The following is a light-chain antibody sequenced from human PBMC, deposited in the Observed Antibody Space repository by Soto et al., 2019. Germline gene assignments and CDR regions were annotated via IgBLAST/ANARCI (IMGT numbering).Light chain of an antibody. V-gene: IGLV2-14*01. J-gene: IGLJ2*01. CDR1: TSDIYVYNY. CDR3: SSYTSTSTPI. CDR2: EVT. Sequence: QSVLTQPASVSGSPGQSITISCTGTTSDIYVYNYVSWYQQHPGKAPKLLIYEVTYRPSGVSTRFSASKSGNTASLTISGLQAEDEADYYCSSYTSTSTPIFGGGTKLTVL.